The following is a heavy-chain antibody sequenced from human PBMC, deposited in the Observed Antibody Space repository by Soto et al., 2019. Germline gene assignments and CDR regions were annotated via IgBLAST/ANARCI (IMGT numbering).Heavy chain of an antibody. CDR2: ISSSSSTI. CDR1: GFTFSSYS. D-gene: IGHD3-10*01. J-gene: IGHJ6*03. V-gene: IGHV3-48*01. Sequence: EVQLVESGGGLVQPGGSLRLSCAASGFTFSSYSMNWVRQAPGKGLEWVSYISSSSSTIYYADSVKGRFTISRDNAKNSLYLQMNSLRAEDTAVYYCARDHYGSGSYYYYYYYYMDVWGKGTTVTVSS. CDR3: ARDHYGSGSYYYYYYYYMDV.